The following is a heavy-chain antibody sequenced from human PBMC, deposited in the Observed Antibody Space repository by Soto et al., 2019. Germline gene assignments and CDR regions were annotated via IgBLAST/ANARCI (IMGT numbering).Heavy chain of an antibody. Sequence: QVHLVQSGAEVKKPGASVKVSCKGSGCAFTTSGITWVRQAPGQGLEWMVWSSAHNGNTNYAQKLQGRVTVTRDASTSPAYMELRSLRSDDTAVYYCARGRYGDYWGQGALVTVSS. V-gene: IGHV1-18*01. J-gene: IGHJ4*02. CDR1: GCAFTTSG. CDR2: SSAHNGNT. CDR3: ARGRYGDY. D-gene: IGHD1-1*01.